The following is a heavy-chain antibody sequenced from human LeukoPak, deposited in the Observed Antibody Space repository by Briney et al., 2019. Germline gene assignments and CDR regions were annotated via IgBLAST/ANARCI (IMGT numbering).Heavy chain of an antibody. CDR1: GGSISSNF. V-gene: IGHV4-59*01. CDR3: ARGGAFYGDYDALYYYYYIDV. CDR2: IYYSGST. Sequence: SETLSLTCTVSGGSISSNFWSWIRQPPGKGLEWIGYIYYSGSTNYNPSLKSRVTISVDTSKNQFSLKLSSVTAADTAVYYCARGGAFYGDYDALYYYYYIDVWGKGTTVTISS. J-gene: IGHJ6*03. D-gene: IGHD4-17*01.